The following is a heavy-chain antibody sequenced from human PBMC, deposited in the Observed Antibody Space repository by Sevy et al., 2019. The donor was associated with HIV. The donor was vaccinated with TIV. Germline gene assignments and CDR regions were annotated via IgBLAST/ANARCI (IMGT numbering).Heavy chain of an antibody. CDR2: INQDGTEK. CDR1: GFTFKTYW. J-gene: IGHJ6*02. V-gene: IGHV3-7*01. CDR3: ARESAAGTPGGVYYYYYNMDV. Sequence: GGSLRLSCAASGFTFKTYWMTWVRQAPGKGLEWVANINQDGTEKYHADAVKGRFTISRDNAKNLLYLQMNSLRAEDTAVYYCARESAAGTPGGVYYYYYNMDVWGQGTTVTVSS. D-gene: IGHD6-13*01.